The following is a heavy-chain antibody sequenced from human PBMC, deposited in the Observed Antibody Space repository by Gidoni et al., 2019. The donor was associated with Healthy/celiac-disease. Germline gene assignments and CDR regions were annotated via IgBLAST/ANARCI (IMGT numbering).Heavy chain of an antibody. D-gene: IGHD3-10*01. CDR3: ARDLYYYGSGGFDY. J-gene: IGHJ4*02. CDR2: ISSSSSYI. Sequence: EVQLVASGGGLAKPGGSLRLSCAASGFTFSSDRMNWVSSISSSSSYIYYADSVKGRFTISRDNAKNSLYLQMNSLRAEDTAVYYCARDLYYYGSGGFDYWGQGTLVTVSS. CDR1: GFTFSSDR. V-gene: IGHV3-21*01.